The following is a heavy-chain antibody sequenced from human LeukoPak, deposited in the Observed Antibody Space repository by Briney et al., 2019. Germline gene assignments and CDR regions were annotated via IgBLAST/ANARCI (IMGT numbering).Heavy chain of an antibody. V-gene: IGHV1-2*02. CDR3: PRAEYYDSSGYLDY. CDR2: INPNSGGT. J-gene: IGHJ4*02. D-gene: IGHD3-22*01. Sequence: ASVKVSCKASGYTFTGYYMHWVRQAPGQGLEWMGWINPNSGGTNYAQKFQGRVTMTRDTSISTAYMELSRLRSDDTAVYYCPRAEYYDSSGYLDYWGQGTLVTVSS. CDR1: GYTFTGYY.